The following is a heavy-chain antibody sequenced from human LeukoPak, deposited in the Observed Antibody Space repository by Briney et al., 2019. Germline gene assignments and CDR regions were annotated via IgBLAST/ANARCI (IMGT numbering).Heavy chain of an antibody. CDR1: GFTFSRYG. D-gene: IGHD2-2*01. J-gene: IGHJ4*02. CDR2: ISYDGSNK. Sequence: PGGSLRLSCAASGFTFSRYGMHWVRQAPGKGLEWVSTISYDGSNKYYADSVKGRFTISRDNSKNTVYVQMSSQRAEDTAVYYCARAVICSSTSCQLDYWGQGTLVTVSS. CDR3: ARAVICSSTSCQLDY. V-gene: IGHV3-30*04.